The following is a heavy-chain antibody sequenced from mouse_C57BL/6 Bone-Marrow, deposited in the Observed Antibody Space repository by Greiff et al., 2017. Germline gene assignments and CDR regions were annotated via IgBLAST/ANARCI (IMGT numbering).Heavy chain of an antibody. D-gene: IGHD1-1*01. V-gene: IGHV1-55*01. Sequence: QVQLQQPGAELVKPGASVKMSCKASGYTFTSYWITWVKQRPGQGLEWIGDIYPGSGSNHYNEKFKSKATLTVDTSSSTAYMQLSSLTSEDSAVYYCARGGIYYYGPEAYWGQGTLVTVSA. CDR3: ARGGIYYYGPEAY. J-gene: IGHJ3*01. CDR2: IYPGSGSN. CDR1: GYTFTSYW.